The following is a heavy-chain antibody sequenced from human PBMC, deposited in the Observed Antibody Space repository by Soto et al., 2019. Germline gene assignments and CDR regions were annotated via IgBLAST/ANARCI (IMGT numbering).Heavy chain of an antibody. CDR2: ISGSGGST. CDR1: GFTFSSYA. CDR3: AKVVGDPTLYYYYYMDV. J-gene: IGHJ6*03. D-gene: IGHD3-16*01. V-gene: IGHV3-23*01. Sequence: HPGGSLRLSCAASGFTFSSYAMSWVRQAPGKGLEWVSAISGSGGSTYYADSVKGRFTISRDNSKNSLYLQMNSLRAEDTAVYYCAKVVGDPTLYYYYYMDVWGKGTTVTVSS.